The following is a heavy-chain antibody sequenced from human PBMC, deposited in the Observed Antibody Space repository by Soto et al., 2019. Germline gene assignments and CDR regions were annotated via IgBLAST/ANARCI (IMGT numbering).Heavy chain of an antibody. CDR3: AREGVDTAFRRYYYGMDV. D-gene: IGHD5-18*01. J-gene: IGHJ6*02. V-gene: IGHV1-69*13. CDR1: GGTFSSYA. Sequence: GASVKVSCKASGGTFSSYAISWVRQAPGQGLEWMGGIIPIFGTANYAQKFQGRVTITADESTSTAYMELSSLRSEDTAVYYCAREGVDTAFRRYYYGMDVWGQGTTVTVSS. CDR2: IIPIFGTA.